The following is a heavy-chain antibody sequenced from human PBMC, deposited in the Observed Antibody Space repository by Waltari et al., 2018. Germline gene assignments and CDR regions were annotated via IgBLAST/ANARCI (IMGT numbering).Heavy chain of an antibody. J-gene: IGHJ4*02. CDR2: TGDGGSVT. Sequence: EVQLVESGGGLVQPGGSRRLSCEVSGFPFINKALSWVRQAPGKGLEWVSATGDGGSVTYYADSAKGRFSISRDNSKNTVYLQMNSLRAEDSALYYCARGFGELLPLDYWGQGTLVTVST. V-gene: IGHV3-23*04. CDR1: GFPFINKA. CDR3: ARGFGELLPLDY. D-gene: IGHD3-10*01.